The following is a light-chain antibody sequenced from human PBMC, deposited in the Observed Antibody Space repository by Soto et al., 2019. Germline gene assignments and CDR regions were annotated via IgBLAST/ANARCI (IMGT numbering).Light chain of an antibody. CDR1: QDISNW. Sequence: DIPMTQSPSSVSASVGDRVTITCRASQDISNWLAWYQQKPGKAPKLLIYAASTLESGVPSRFSGSGSRTDFTLTISSLQPEDFATYYCQQPKSLPRTFGGGTRVEIK. J-gene: IGKJ4*01. CDR3: QQPKSLPRT. CDR2: AAS. V-gene: IGKV1-12*01.